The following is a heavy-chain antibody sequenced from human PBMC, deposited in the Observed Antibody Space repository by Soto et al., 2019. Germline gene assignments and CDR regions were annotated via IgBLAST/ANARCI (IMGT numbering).Heavy chain of an antibody. V-gene: IGHV1-18*01. J-gene: IGHJ4*02. CDR2: ISAYNGNT. D-gene: IGHD6-19*01. Sequence: GASVKVSCKASGYTFTSYGISWVRQAPGQGLEWMGWISAYNGNTNYAQKLQGRVTMTTDTSTSTAYMELRSLRSDDTALYYCAKFPLQWLVPADLLYYWGQGTLVTVS. CDR1: GYTFTSYG. CDR3: AKFPLQWLVPADLLYY.